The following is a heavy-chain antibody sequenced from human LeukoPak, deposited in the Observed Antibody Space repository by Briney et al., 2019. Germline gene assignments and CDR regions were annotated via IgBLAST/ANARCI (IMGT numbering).Heavy chain of an antibody. CDR2: IIPIFGTA. J-gene: IGHJ3*02. D-gene: IGHD2-21*02. V-gene: IGHV1-69*13. CDR1: GGTFSSYA. CDR3: ARNIYCGGDCYDAFDI. Sequence: GASVKVSCKASGGTFSSYAISWVRQAPGQGLEWMGGIIPIFGTANYAQKFQGRVTITADESTSTAYMEPSSLRSEDTAVYYCARNIYCGGDCYDAFDIWGQGTMVTVSS.